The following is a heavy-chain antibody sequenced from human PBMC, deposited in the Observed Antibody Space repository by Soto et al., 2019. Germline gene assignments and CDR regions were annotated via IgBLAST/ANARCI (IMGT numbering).Heavy chain of an antibody. V-gene: IGHV3-74*01. Sequence: EVQLVESGGGLVQPGGSLRLSCAASGFTFSNYWMHWVRQAPGKGLVWVSRINSDGSSTTYADSVKGRFTISRDNAKNTLFLQMSTLRAEDTAVYYCARDELYYDLLTGYHNWFDPWGQGTLVTVSS. J-gene: IGHJ5*02. CDR2: INSDGSST. CDR3: ARDELYYDLLTGYHNWFDP. CDR1: GFTFSNYW. D-gene: IGHD3-9*01.